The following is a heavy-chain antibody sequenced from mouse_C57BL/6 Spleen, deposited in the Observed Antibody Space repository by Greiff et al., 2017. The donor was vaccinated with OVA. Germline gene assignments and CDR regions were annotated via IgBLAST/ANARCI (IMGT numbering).Heavy chain of an antibody. CDR1: GFTFSDYY. J-gene: IGHJ1*03. CDR2: INYDGSGT. V-gene: IGHV5-16*01. CDR3: ARDHYYGSRPDGDFDV. D-gene: IGHD1-1*01. Sequence: EVHLVESEGGLVQPGSSMKLSCTASGFTFSDYYMAWVRQVPEKGLEWVANINYDGSGTYYLDSLKSRFIISRDNAKNILYLQMSRLKSEGTATYYCARDHYYGSRPDGDFDVWGTGTTVTVSS.